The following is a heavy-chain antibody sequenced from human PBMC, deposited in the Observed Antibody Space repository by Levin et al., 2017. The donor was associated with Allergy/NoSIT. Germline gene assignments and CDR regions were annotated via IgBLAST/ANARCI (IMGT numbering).Heavy chain of an antibody. V-gene: IGHV4-31*03. CDR1: GGSISSGGYY. Sequence: SQTLSLTCTVSGGSISSGGYYWSWIRQHPGKGLEWIGYIYYSGSTYYNPSLKSRVTISVDTSKNQFSLKLSSVTAADTAVYYCARGGSGWYWFDPWGQGTLVTVSS. CDR3: ARGGSGWYWFDP. J-gene: IGHJ5*02. CDR2: IYYSGST. D-gene: IGHD6-19*01.